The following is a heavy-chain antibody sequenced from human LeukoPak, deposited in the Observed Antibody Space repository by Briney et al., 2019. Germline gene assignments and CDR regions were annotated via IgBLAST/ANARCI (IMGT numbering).Heavy chain of an antibody. CDR1: GYAFTSYG. J-gene: IGHJ4*02. V-gene: IGHV1-18*01. CDR3: ATELSVCWDYFDY. Sequence: GASVKVSCKASGYAFTSYGISWMRQAPGQGLEWMGWISAYNGNTNYAQKLQGRVTMTTDTSTSTAYMELSSLRSEDTAVYYCATELSVCWDYFDYWGQGTLVTVSS. D-gene: IGHD2-8*01. CDR2: ISAYNGNT.